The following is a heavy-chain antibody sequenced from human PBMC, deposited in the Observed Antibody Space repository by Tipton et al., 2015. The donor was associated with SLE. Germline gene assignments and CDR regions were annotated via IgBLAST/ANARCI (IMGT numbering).Heavy chain of an antibody. J-gene: IGHJ4*02. CDR3: ARVDSGGGDYLLDY. CDR1: GGSISSHY. D-gene: IGHD4-17*01. V-gene: IGHV4-59*11. CDR2: IYYSGNT. Sequence: TLSLTCTVSGGSISSHYWSWIRQPPGKGLEWIGYIYYSGNTNYSPSLKSRVTISVDTSKNQFSLKLSSVTAADTAVYYCARVDSGGGDYLLDYWGQGTLVTVSS.